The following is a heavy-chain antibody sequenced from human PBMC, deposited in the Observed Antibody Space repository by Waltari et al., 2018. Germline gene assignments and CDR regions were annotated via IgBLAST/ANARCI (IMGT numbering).Heavy chain of an antibody. CDR2: MNPDSGNT. CDR1: GYSFTSSD. CDR3: AGGSIRADY. J-gene: IGHJ4*02. V-gene: IGHV1-8*03. Sequence: QVQLVQSGAEVKKPGDSVQVSCKASGYSFTSSDLHWVRQATGQGLEWMGWMNPDSGNTGYAQKFQGRVTITRNTSISTAYMELSSLRSEDTAVYYCAGGSIRADYWGQGTLVTVSS.